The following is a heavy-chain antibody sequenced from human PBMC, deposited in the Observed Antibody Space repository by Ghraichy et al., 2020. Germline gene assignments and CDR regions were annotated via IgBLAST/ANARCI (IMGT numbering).Heavy chain of an antibody. Sequence: RGSLRLSCAASGFTVSSNYMSWVRQAPGKGLEWVSVIYSGGSTYYADSVKGRFTISRDNSKNTLYLQMNSLRAEDTAVYYCARSGWYKGFDYWGQGTLVTVSS. CDR3: ARSGWYKGFDY. CDR1: GFTVSSNY. V-gene: IGHV3-53*01. D-gene: IGHD6-19*01. J-gene: IGHJ4*02. CDR2: IYSGGST.